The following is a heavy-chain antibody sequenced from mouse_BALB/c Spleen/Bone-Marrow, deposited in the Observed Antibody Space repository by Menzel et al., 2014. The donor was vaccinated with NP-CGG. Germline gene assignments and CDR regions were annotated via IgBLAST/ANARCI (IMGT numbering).Heavy chain of an antibody. Sequence: VKLVESGAELVRPGSSVKISCKASGYAISSYWMNWVKQRPGQGLEWIGQIYPGDGDTNYNGKFKGKATLTADKSSSTAYMQISSLTSEDSAVYFCARGRGWYLDYWGRGTTLTVSS. CDR1: GYAISSYW. V-gene: IGHV1-80*01. CDR3: ARGRGWYLDY. CDR2: IYPGDGDT. J-gene: IGHJ2*01. D-gene: IGHD2-3*01.